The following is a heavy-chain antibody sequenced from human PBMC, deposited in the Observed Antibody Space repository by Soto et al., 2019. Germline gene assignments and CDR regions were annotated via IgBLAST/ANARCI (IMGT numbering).Heavy chain of an antibody. D-gene: IGHD3-3*01. Sequence: PSQTLSLTCAISGDSVSSDSAAWNWIRQSPSRGLEWLGRTYYRSKWYNNYAVSVKSRLTIKPDTSKNQISLQLDSVTPEDTAVYYCARGPWSGYYSNWFDPWGQGILVTVSS. CDR3: ARGPWSGYYSNWFDP. CDR2: TYYRSKWYN. V-gene: IGHV6-1*01. CDR1: GDSVSSDSAA. J-gene: IGHJ5*02.